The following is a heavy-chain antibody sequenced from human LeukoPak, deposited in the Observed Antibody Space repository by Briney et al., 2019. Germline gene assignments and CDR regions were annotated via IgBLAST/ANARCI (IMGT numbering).Heavy chain of an antibody. CDR2: ISSSSSTI. CDR1: GFTFSRYS. CDR3: PIGTYCSSTSCLAY. J-gene: IGHJ4*02. Sequence: GGSLRLSCAASGFTFSRYSVNGVRQAPGKGRECISYISSSSSTIYYGDSVKGRFTISRNNAKNSLSLQMTSLRPEDTAVYYCPIGTYCSSTSCLAYWGQGPLVTVSS. D-gene: IGHD2-2*01. V-gene: IGHV3-48*01.